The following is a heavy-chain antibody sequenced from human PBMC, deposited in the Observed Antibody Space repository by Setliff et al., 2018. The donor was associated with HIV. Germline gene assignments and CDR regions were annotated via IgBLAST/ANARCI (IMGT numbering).Heavy chain of an antibody. CDR2: INPSGGSS. CDR1: GYTFTSYY. J-gene: IGHJ3*02. D-gene: IGHD3-22*01. V-gene: IGHV1-46*01. Sequence: ASVKVSCKASGYTFTSYYMNWVRQAPGQGLEWMGIINPSGGSSTYAQKFQGRVAMTRDTSTSTVYMELNSLRAEDTAVYYCAREASYYYDSSGYSDAFDIRGQGTMVTVSS. CDR3: AREASYYYDSSGYSDAFDI.